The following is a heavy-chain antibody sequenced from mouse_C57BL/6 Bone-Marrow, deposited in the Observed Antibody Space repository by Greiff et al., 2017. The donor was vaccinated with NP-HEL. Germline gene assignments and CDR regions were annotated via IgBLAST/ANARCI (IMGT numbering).Heavy chain of an antibody. Sequence: EVQRVESGGGLVKPGGSLKLSCAASGFTFSSYTMSWVRQTPEKRLEWVATISGGGGNTYYPDSVKGRFTISRDNAKNTLYLQMSSLRSEDTALYYCARPLYAMDYWGQGTSVTVSS. J-gene: IGHJ4*01. CDR3: ARPLYAMDY. CDR2: ISGGGGNT. V-gene: IGHV5-9*01. CDR1: GFTFSSYT.